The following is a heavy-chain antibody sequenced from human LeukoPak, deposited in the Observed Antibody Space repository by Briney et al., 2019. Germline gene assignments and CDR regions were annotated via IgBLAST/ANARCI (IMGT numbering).Heavy chain of an antibody. V-gene: IGHV4-30-4*01. D-gene: IGHD6-13*01. CDR3: ARGLGSSWYGD. CDR1: GGSISSGDYY. Sequence: PSETLSLTCTVSGGSISSGDYYWSWIRQPPGKGLEWMEYIYYSGSTYYNPSLKSRVTISVDTSKNQFSLKLRSVTAADTAVYFCARGLGSSWYGDWGQGTLVTVSS. J-gene: IGHJ4*02. CDR2: IYYSGST.